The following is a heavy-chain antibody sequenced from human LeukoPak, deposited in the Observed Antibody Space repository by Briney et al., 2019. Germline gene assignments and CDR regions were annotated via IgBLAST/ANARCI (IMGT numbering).Heavy chain of an antibody. Sequence: ASVKVSCKASGYTFTGYYMHWVRQAPGQGLEWMGWINPNSGGTNYAQKFQGRVTMTRDTSISTAYMELSRLRSDDTAVYYCARPKTGAGIWFGESSPFDYWGQGTLVTVSS. CDR3: ARPKTGAGIWFGESSPFDY. V-gene: IGHV1-2*02. CDR2: INPNSGGT. D-gene: IGHD3-10*01. J-gene: IGHJ4*02. CDR1: GYTFTGYY.